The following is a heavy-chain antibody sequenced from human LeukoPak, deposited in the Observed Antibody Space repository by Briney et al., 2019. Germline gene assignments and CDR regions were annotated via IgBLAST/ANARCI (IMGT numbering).Heavy chain of an antibody. CDR2: N. V-gene: IGHV3-7*01. Sequence: NYYVDSVKGRFTISRDNAKNSLYLQMNSLRAEDTAVYYCASGGSYPEYFDYWGQGTLVTVSS. CDR3: ASGGSYPEYFDY. D-gene: IGHD1-26*01. J-gene: IGHJ4*02.